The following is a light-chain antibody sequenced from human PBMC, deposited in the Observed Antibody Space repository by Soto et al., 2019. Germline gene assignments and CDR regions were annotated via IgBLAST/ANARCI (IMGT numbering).Light chain of an antibody. CDR1: QSISSY. Sequence: DIQMTQSPSSLSASVGDRVTITCRASQSISSYLNGYQQKPGKAPKLLIDAASSLQSGVPSRFSGSGSGTDFTLTISSLQPEDFATYYCQQSYSTPSFGGGTKV. V-gene: IGKV1-39*01. J-gene: IGKJ4*01. CDR3: QQSYSTPS. CDR2: AAS.